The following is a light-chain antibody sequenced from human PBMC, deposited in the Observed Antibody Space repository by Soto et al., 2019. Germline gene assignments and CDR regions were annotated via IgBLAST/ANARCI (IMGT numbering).Light chain of an antibody. CDR3: TSYAGNSNYV. CDR2: EVD. CDR1: TNDVGGFNY. Sequence: QSALTQPPSASGSAGQSVTISCTGPTNDVGGFNYVSWYQQHPGRVPKLIIYEVDKRPSGVPDRFSGSKSGNTASLTVSGLQADDGADYYCTSYAGNSNYVXGTGTKAPS. V-gene: IGLV2-8*01. J-gene: IGLJ1*01.